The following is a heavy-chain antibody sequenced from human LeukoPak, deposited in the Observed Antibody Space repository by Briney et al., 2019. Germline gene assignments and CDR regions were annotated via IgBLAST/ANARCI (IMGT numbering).Heavy chain of an antibody. CDR2: ISGSGDRT. J-gene: IGHJ3*01. V-gene: IGHV3-23*01. Sequence: GGSLRLSCAVSGFTFSNYAMSWVRQAPGMGLEWVSAISGSGDRTYYADSLKGRFTISRDNSKNTLYLQMDSLRAEDTAVYYCAKWDWTMWGQGTMVTVSS. CDR3: AKWDWTM. D-gene: IGHD3/OR15-3a*01. CDR1: GFTFSNYA.